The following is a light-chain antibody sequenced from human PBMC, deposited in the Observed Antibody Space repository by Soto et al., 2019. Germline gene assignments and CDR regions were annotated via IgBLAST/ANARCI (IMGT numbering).Light chain of an antibody. Sequence: DIQMTQSPSSLSASFGDSVTITCRASQSISSSLNWYQQKPGKAPRLLIYAASTLQSGVPSGFSGSGSGTDFALTISSLQPDNFATYYCQQTFTPPHTFGQGTKLEIK. CDR2: AAS. V-gene: IGKV1-39*01. CDR1: QSISSS. CDR3: QQTFTPPHT. J-gene: IGKJ2*01.